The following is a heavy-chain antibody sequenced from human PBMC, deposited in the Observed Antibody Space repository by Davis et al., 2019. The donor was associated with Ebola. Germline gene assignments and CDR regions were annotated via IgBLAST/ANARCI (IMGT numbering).Heavy chain of an antibody. Sequence: KVSCKGSGYSFTSYWIGWVRQMPGKGLEWMGIIYPGDSDTRNSPSFQGQVTISAEKSISTAYLQWSSLKASDTAMYYCARLGVYQLLYYYYMDVWGKGTTVTVSS. J-gene: IGHJ6*03. CDR2: IYPGDSDT. D-gene: IGHD2-2*01. CDR3: ARLGVYQLLYYYYMDV. V-gene: IGHV5-51*01. CDR1: GYSFTSYW.